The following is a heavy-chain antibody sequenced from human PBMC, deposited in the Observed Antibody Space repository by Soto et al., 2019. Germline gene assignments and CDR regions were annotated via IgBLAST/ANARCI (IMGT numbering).Heavy chain of an antibody. CDR3: ARGGGASSRLLWANHHFDY. D-gene: IGHD3-10*01. Sequence: SETLSLTCTVSGGSISSGDYYCSWIRQHPGKGLEWIGYIYYSGSTYYNPSLKSRVTISVDTSKNQFSLKLSSVTAADTAVYYCARGGGASSRLLWANHHFDYWGQGTLVTVSS. CDR2: IYYSGST. CDR1: GGSISSGDYY. V-gene: IGHV4-30-4*01. J-gene: IGHJ4*02.